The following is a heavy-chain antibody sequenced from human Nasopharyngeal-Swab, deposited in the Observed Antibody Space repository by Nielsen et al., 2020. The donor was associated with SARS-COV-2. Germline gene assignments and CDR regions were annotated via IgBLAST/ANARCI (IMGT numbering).Heavy chain of an antibody. CDR2: IYYSGST. CDR1: GGSISSYY. CDR3: ARLGYCSGGSCYWGYFQH. Sequence: SETLSLTCTVSGGSISSYYWSWIRQPPGKGLEWIGYIYYSGSTNYNPSLKSRVTISVDTSKNQFSLKLSSVTAADTAVYYCARLGYCSGGSCYWGYFQHWGQGTLVTVSS. J-gene: IGHJ1*01. D-gene: IGHD2-15*01. V-gene: IGHV4-59*01.